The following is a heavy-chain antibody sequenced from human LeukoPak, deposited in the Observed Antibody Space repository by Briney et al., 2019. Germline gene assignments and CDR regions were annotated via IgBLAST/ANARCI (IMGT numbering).Heavy chain of an antibody. Sequence: GGSLRLSCAASGFTFSRSGMHWVRQAPRKGLEWVAVIWYDGSNKYYADSVKGRFTISRDNSKNTLYLQMNSLRAEDTAVYSCARDWSRFGELLYYWGQGTLVTVSS. V-gene: IGHV3-33*01. J-gene: IGHJ4*02. CDR3: ARDWSRFGELLYY. D-gene: IGHD3-10*01. CDR2: IWYDGSNK. CDR1: GFTFSRSG.